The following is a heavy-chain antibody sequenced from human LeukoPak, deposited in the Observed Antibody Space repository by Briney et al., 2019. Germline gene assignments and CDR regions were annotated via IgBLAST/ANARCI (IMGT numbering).Heavy chain of an antibody. CDR3: ARDRVSGSGSIDY. Sequence: GGSLRLSCAVSGFTFDDYGMSWVRQAPGKGLEWVSFITGNSNYIYYADSVKGRFTISRDNAKNSLYLQMNSLRVEDTAVYYCARDRVSGSGSIDYWGQGTLVTVSS. CDR2: ITGNSNYI. D-gene: IGHD3-10*01. V-gene: IGHV3-21*01. J-gene: IGHJ4*02. CDR1: GFTFDDYG.